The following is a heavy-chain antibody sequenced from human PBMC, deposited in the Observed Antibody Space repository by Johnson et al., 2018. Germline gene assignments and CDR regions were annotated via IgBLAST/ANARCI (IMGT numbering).Heavy chain of an antibody. D-gene: IGHD3-9*01. V-gene: IGHV1-69*01. Sequence: QVQLVESGAEVKKPGSSVKVSCKASGGTFSSYAISWVRQAPGQGLEWMGGIIPIFGTANYAQKFQGRVTITADESTSTAYMELSSLRSEDTAVYYCATKGRDYDILTGYYYYGMDVWGQGTTVTVSS. J-gene: IGHJ6*02. CDR3: ATKGRDYDILTGYYYYGMDV. CDR1: GGTFSSYA. CDR2: IIPIFGTA.